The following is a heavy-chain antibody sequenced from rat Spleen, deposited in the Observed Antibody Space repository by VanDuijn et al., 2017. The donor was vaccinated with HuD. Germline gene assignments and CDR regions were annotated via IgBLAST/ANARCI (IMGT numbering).Heavy chain of an antibody. CDR2: ISAGGGNT. CDR1: GFTYSNYG. D-gene: IGHD1-1*01. Sequence: EVQLVESGGGLVQPGRSLKLSCAASGFTYSNYGMAWVRQAPKKGLEWVASISAGGGNTFYRDSVKGRFTISRDNAKSSLYLQMNSLKSEDTATYYCARHEITVGDYWGQGVMVTVSS. CDR3: ARHEITVGDY. J-gene: IGHJ2*01. V-gene: IGHV5S13*01.